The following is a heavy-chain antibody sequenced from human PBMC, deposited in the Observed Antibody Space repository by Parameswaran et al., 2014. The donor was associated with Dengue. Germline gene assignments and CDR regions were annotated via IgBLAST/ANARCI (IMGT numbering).Heavy chain of an antibody. CDR3: ARGEQGYSYGYFTYYYYMDV. J-gene: IGHJ6*03. CDR2: INHSGST. D-gene: IGHD5-18*01. V-gene: IGHV4-34*01. Sequence: ETLSLTCAVYGGSFSGYYWSWIRQPPGKGLEWIGEINHSGSTNYNPSLKSRVTISVDTSKNQFSLKLSSVTAADTAVYYCARGEQGYSYGYFTYYYYMDVWGKGTTVTVSS. CDR1: GGSFSGYY.